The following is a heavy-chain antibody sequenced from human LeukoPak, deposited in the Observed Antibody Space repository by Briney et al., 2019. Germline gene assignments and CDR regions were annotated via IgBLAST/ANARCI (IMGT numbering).Heavy chain of an antibody. D-gene: IGHD2-2*01. V-gene: IGHV4-59*08. CDR3: ARHTGAWAAAADWFDP. J-gene: IGHJ5*02. Sequence: LSLTXTVXXGXLSXYYWSWIRQPPGKGLEWIGSIYYSGSTNYNPSLKSRVTISVDTTKKQFSLKLSSVTAADTAVYYCARHTGAWAAAADWFDPWGQGTLVTVSS. CDR2: IYYSGST. CDR1: XGXLSXYY.